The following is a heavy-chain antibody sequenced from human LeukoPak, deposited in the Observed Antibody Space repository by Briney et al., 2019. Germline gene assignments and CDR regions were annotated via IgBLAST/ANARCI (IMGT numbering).Heavy chain of an antibody. Sequence: SETLSLTCAVSGYFISSGYYWGWIRQPPGKGLEWIGSIHHSESPSYNPSLKSRVTISVDTSKNQFSLNLNSVTAADTALYYCARLIRSGQDGPDYWGQGTLVTVSS. CDR3: ARLIRSGQDGPDY. J-gene: IGHJ4*02. CDR1: GYFISSGYY. CDR2: IHHSESP. V-gene: IGHV4-38-2*01. D-gene: IGHD2-15*01.